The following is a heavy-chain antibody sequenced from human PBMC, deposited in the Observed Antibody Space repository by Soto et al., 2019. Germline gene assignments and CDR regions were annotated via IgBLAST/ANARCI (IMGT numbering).Heavy chain of an antibody. Sequence: AETLAITFPVSGGSISSDYWSWIRQPAGKVLELIGRIYTSGSTNYNPCLKSRVTMSVDTSKNQFSLKLSSVTAADTAVDYCARDSPPFXIRRMEVWGQGTTVSVSS. CDR1: GGSISSDY. V-gene: IGHV4-4*07. D-gene: IGHD1-20*01. J-gene: IGHJ6*02. CDR2: IYTSGST. CDR3: ARDSPPFXIRRMEV.